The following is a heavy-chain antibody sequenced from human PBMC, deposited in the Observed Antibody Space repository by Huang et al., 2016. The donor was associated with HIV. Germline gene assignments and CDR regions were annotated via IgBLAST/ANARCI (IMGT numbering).Heavy chain of an antibody. CDR3: ASQHRGAAATWF. CDR1: GDFISSTTYY. J-gene: IGHJ4*02. Sequence: QLQLQESGPGQVKPSETLSLTCTVSGDFISSTTYYWGWIRQSQGKGLEWVGRVYQSERTNYNPSLESRGTLSVDTSRNQVSLRLNSVTAADTAVYYCASQHRGAAATWFWGRGTQVAVSS. D-gene: IGHD6-25*01. CDR2: VYQSERT. V-gene: IGHV4-39*01.